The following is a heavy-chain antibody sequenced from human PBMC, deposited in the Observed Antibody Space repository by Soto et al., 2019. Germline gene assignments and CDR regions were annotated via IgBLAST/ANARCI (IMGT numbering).Heavy chain of an antibody. V-gene: IGHV3-43*01. CDR3: AKDIPRALSRSGLNYGMDV. CDR1: GFTFDDYT. Sequence: PGGSLRLSCAASGFTFDDYTMHWVRQAPGKGLEWVSLISWDGGSTYYADSVKGRFTISRDNSKNSLYLQMNSLRTEDTALYYCAKDIPRALSRSGLNYGMDVWGQGTTVTVS. CDR2: ISWDGGST. J-gene: IGHJ6*02.